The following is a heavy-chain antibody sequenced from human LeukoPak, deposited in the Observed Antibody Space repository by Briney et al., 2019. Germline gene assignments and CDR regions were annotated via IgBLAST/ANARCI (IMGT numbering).Heavy chain of an antibody. D-gene: IGHD6-6*01. Sequence: PGGSLRLSCAASGFTFSSYAMSWIRQPPGKGLEWIGEINHSGSTNYNPSLKSRVTISVDTSKNQFSLKLSSVTAADTAVYYCARGLGSSSPYNWFDPWGQGTLVTVSS. CDR1: GFTFSSYA. CDR3: ARGLGSSSPYNWFDP. CDR2: INHSGST. V-gene: IGHV4-34*01. J-gene: IGHJ5*02.